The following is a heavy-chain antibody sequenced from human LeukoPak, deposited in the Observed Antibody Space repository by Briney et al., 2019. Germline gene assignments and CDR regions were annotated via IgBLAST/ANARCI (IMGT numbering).Heavy chain of an antibody. D-gene: IGHD6-19*01. J-gene: IGHJ5*02. CDR3: ARRIRGSGWYGGYWFDP. CDR2: IYPGDSDT. V-gene: IGHV5-51*01. Sequence: GESLKISCKGSGYSFTSYWIGWVRQMPGKGLEWMGIIYPGDSDTRYSPSFQGQVTISADKSISTAYLQWSSLKASDTAMYYCARRIRGSGWYGGYWFDPWGQGTLVTVSS. CDR1: GYSFTSYW.